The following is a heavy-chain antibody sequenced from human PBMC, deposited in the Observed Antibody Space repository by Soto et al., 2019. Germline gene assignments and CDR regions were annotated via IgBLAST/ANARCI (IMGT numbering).Heavy chain of an antibody. J-gene: IGHJ5*02. D-gene: IGHD3-16*01. CDR3: ARDGAHQSLMTTNWFDP. V-gene: IGHV3-30-3*01. Sequence: QVQLVESGGGVVQPGRSLRLSCAASGFTFSSYAMHWVRQAPGKGLEWVAVISYDGSNKYYADSVKGRFTISRDNSKNTLYLQMNSLRAEDTAVYYWARDGAHQSLMTTNWFDPWGQGTLVTVSS. CDR1: GFTFSSYA. CDR2: ISYDGSNK.